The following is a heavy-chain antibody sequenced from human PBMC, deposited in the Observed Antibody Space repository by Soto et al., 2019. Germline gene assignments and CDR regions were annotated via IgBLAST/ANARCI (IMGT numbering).Heavy chain of an antibody. CDR2: IRSKAYGGTT. Sequence: PGGSLRLSCTASAFTFGAYAMTWFRQAPGKGLEGVGFIRSKAYGGTTEYAASVKGRFSISRDDSKSIAYLQMNSLKTEDTAVYYFTTDYYDSSGYDNWFDPWRQGSLVTVSS. CDR3: TTDYYDSSGYDNWFDP. D-gene: IGHD3-22*01. J-gene: IGHJ5*02. V-gene: IGHV3-49*03. CDR1: AFTFGAYA.